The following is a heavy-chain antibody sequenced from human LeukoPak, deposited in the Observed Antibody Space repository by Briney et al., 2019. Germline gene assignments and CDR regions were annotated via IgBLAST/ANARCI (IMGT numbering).Heavy chain of an antibody. Sequence: SETLSLTCTVSGYSISSGYYWGWIRQPPGKGLEWIGSIYHSGSTYYNPSLKSRVTISVDTSKNQFSLKLSSVTAADTAVYYCARCSGRSCYHWFDPWGQGTLVTVSS. D-gene: IGHD2-15*01. CDR2: IYHSGST. V-gene: IGHV4-38-2*02. CDR1: GYSISSGYY. J-gene: IGHJ5*02. CDR3: ARCSGRSCYHWFDP.